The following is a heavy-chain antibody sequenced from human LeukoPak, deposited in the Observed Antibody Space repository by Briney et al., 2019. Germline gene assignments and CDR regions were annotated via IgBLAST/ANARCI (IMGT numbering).Heavy chain of an antibody. V-gene: IGHV4-59*01. Sequence: SETLSLTCTVSGGSISSYYWSWIRQPPGKGLEWIGYISHIGSTNYNPSLESRVTISVDTSKNQFSLKLSSVTAADTAVYYCAGYSWDAFDIWGQGTMVTVPS. D-gene: IGHD2-15*01. CDR1: GGSISSYY. J-gene: IGHJ3*02. CDR2: ISHIGST. CDR3: AGYSWDAFDI.